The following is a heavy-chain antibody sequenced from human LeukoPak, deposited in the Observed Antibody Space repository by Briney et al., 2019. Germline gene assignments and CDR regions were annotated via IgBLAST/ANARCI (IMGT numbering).Heavy chain of an antibody. CDR1: GYTFTSYD. CDR2: MNPNSGNT. Sequence: ASVKVPCKASGYTFTSYDINWVRQATGQGLEWMGWMNPNSGNTGYAQKFQGRVTMTRNTSISTAYMGLSSLRSEDTAVYYCAKDVEYSSSSRRMAYDYWGQGTLVTVSS. D-gene: IGHD6-6*01. CDR3: AKDVEYSSSSRRMAYDY. J-gene: IGHJ4*02. V-gene: IGHV1-8*01.